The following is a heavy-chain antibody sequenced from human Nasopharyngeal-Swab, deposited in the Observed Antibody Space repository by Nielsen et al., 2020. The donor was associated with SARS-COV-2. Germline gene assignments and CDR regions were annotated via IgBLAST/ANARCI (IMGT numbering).Heavy chain of an antibody. CDR2: ISINGSTV. V-gene: IGHV3-48*02. CDR3: ARSDAFDI. CDR1: GFTFSSYS. Sequence: GESLKISCAASGFTFSSYSMNWVRQAPGKGLEWVSYISINGSTVYHADSVKGRVTISRDNAKNSLYLQMDSLRDEDTAVYYCARSDAFDIWGQGTMVTVSS. J-gene: IGHJ3*02.